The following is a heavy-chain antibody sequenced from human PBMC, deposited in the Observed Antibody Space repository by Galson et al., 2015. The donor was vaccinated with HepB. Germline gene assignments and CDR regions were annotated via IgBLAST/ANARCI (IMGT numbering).Heavy chain of an antibody. CDR2: IKPDRSEK. D-gene: IGHD3-10*01. V-gene: IGHV3-7*03. Sequence: SLRLSCATSGFTFTNHWMSWVRQAPGKGLEWVANIKPDRSEKYYVDSVRGRFTISRDNAKNSFSLQMNSPTAEDTAVYYCARDNYYGFDIWGQGTMVTVSS. J-gene: IGHJ3*02. CDR1: GFTFTNHW. CDR3: ARDNYYGFDI.